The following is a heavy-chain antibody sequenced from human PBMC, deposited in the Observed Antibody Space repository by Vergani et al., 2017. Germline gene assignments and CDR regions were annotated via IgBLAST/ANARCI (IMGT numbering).Heavy chain of an antibody. CDR1: GGSISSSSYY. CDR3: ARRRANYYDSSGDAEY. D-gene: IGHD3-22*01. V-gene: IGHV4-39*01. J-gene: IGHJ4*02. CDR2: IYYSGST. Sequence: QLQLQESGPGLVKPSETLSLTCTVSGGSISSSSYYWGWFRQPPGKGLEWIGSIYYSGSTHYNPSLKSRVTISVDTSQNPFSLTLSSVTGADPAVYYCARRRANYYDSSGDAEYWGQGTLVTVSS.